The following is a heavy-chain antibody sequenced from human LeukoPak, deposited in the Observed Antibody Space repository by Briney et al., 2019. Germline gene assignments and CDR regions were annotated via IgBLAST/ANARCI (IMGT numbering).Heavy chain of an antibody. D-gene: IGHD2-15*01. CDR1: RFTFNSYA. CDR3: ARVKRDCSGGSCYSYGY. Sequence: GGSLRLSCAASRFTFNSYAVNWVRQAPGKGLEWVSGINGNGYITYYADSVRGRFTISRDNSKNTLYLQMNSLRAGDTAVYYCARVKRDCSGGSCYSYGYWGQGTLSPSPQ. J-gene: IGHJ4*02. CDR2: INGNGYIT. V-gene: IGHV3-23*01.